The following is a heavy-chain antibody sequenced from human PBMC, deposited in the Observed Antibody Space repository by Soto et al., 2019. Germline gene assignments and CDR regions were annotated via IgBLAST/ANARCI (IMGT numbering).Heavy chain of an antibody. CDR3: ARDASPDYDFWSGYYTGWFDP. J-gene: IGHJ5*02. Sequence: GASVKVSCKASGYTFTSYYMHWVRQAPGQGLEWMGIINPSGGSTSYAQKFQGRVTMTRDTSTSTVYMELSSLRSEDTAVYYCARDASPDYDFWSGYYTGWFDPWGQGTLVTVSS. CDR2: INPSGGST. V-gene: IGHV1-46*03. D-gene: IGHD3-3*01. CDR1: GYTFTSYY.